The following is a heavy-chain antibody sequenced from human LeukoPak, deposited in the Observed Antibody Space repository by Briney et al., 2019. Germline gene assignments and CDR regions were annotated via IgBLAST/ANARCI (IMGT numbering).Heavy chain of an antibody. V-gene: IGHV3-48*01. CDR1: GFTFSSYS. D-gene: IGHD3-10*01. J-gene: IGHJ4*02. Sequence: GGSLRLSCAASGFTFSSYSMNWVRQAPGKGLEWVSYISSSSSTIYYADSVKGRFTISRDNSKNTLYLQMNSLRAEDTAVYYCARDFSNRGVISLFDYWGQGTQVTVSS. CDR2: ISSSSSTI. CDR3: ARDFSNRGVISLFDY.